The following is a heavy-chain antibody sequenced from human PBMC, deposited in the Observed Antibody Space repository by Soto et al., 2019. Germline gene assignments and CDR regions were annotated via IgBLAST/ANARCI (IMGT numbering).Heavy chain of an antibody. D-gene: IGHD3-3*01. CDR3: ARVNPENTIFGVVDNWFDP. V-gene: IGHV4-59*01. CDR2: IYYSGST. CDR1: GGSISSYY. J-gene: IGHJ5*02. Sequence: SETLSLTCTVSGGSISSYYWSWIRQPPGKGLEWIGYIYYSGSTNYNPSLKSRVTISVDTSKNQFSLKLSSVTAADTAVYYCARVNPENTIFGVVDNWFDPWGQGTLVTVSS.